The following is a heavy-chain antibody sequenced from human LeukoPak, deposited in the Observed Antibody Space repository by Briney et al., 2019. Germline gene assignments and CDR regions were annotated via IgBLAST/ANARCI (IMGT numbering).Heavy chain of an antibody. V-gene: IGHV3-7*03. CDR1: GFTFTKYW. CDR2: INQDESVK. Sequence: GGSLRLPCAASGFTFTKYWMSWVRQAPGKRLECVASINQDESVKRYVDSAKGRFTISRDNTQNSVYLEMNSLTAEDTALYYCARDLWAQQEGDGFDIWGQGTMVTVSS. CDR3: ARDLWAQQEGDGFDI. D-gene: IGHD6-13*01. J-gene: IGHJ3*02.